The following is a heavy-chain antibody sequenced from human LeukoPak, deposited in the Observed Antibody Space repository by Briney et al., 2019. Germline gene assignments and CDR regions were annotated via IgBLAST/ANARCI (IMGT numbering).Heavy chain of an antibody. CDR1: GFLFSTYT. Sequence: GGSLRLSCAASGFLFSTYTVNWVRQALGQGLEWVAALAAASGTRYYANSVKGRFTISRDNSKNAVFLQMNSLRVEDTAVYYCAKDKVPDGKWDIDYWGQGTLVTVSS. CDR3: AKDKVPDGKWDIDY. CDR2: LAAASGTR. D-gene: IGHD1-26*01. V-gene: IGHV3-23*01. J-gene: IGHJ4*02.